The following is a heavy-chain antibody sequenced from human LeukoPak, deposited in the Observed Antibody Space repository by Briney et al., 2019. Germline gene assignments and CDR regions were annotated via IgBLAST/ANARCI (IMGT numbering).Heavy chain of an antibody. CDR1: GFTFSSYA. V-gene: IGHV3-30-3*01. CDR3: ARDSYSSSWYSYGGFDP. J-gene: IGHJ5*02. CDR2: ISYDGSNK. Sequence: GGSLRLSCAASGFTFSSYAMHWVRQAPAKGLEWVAVISYDGSNKYYAESVKGRFTISRDNSKNTLYLQMNSPRAEDTAVYYCARDSYSSSWYSYGGFDPWGQGTLVTVSS. D-gene: IGHD6-13*01.